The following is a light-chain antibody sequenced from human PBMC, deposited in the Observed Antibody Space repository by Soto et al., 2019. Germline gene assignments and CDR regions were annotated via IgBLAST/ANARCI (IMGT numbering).Light chain of an antibody. CDR3: QQYFNSPRT. Sequence: DIVMTQSPDSLAVSLGERATINCKSSQTLLDSSNNKASLSWYQQKPGQPPKLLIYWTSTREFGVPDRFSGSGSGTDFTLTISSQQAQDVAVYYCQQYFNSPRTFGHGTKVEIK. CDR1: QTLLDSSNNKAS. J-gene: IGKJ1*01. V-gene: IGKV4-1*01. CDR2: WTS.